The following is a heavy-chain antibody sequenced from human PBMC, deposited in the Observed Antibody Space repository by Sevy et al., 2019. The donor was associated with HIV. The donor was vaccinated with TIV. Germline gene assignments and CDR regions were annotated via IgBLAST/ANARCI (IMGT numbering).Heavy chain of an antibody. D-gene: IGHD3-22*01. J-gene: IGHJ3*02. CDR2: INPNRGGT. Sequence: ASVKVSCKASGYTFTGYYMHWVRQAPGQGLEWMGWINPNRGGTNYAQKFQGWVTMTRDTSISTAYMELSRLRSDDTAVYYCARGGSSGPNGAFDIWGQGTMVTVSS. CDR1: GYTFTGYY. CDR3: ARGGSSGPNGAFDI. V-gene: IGHV1-2*04.